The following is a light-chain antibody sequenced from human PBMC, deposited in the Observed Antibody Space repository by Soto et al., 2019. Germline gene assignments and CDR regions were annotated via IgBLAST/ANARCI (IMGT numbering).Light chain of an antibody. CDR3: FSDTTTSTYV. Sequence: QSALTQPASLSGSPGQSITISCTGTSCDIGAYDYVSWFQQHPGKANHLMFADVNNRPSGASNLSSASTSGNAAFLIIVVLTVDDEAYYFCFSDTTTSTYVFGTGTKVTVL. CDR2: DVN. CDR1: SCDIGAYDY. V-gene: IGLV2-14*03. J-gene: IGLJ1*01.